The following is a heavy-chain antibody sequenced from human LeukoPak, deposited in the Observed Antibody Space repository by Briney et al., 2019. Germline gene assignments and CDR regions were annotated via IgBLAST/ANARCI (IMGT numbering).Heavy chain of an antibody. J-gene: IGHJ4*02. Sequence: VASVKVSCKASGGTFSSYAISWVRQAPGQGLEWMGGIIPIFGTANYAQKFQGRVTITTDKSTSTAYMELSGLRSEDTAVYYCASGLSSSQYFDYWGQGTLVTVSS. CDR2: IIPIFGTA. D-gene: IGHD6-6*01. V-gene: IGHV1-69*05. CDR1: GGTFSSYA. CDR3: ASGLSSSQYFDY.